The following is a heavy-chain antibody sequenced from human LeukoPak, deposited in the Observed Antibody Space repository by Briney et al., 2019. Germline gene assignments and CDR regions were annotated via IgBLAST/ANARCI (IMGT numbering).Heavy chain of an antibody. D-gene: IGHD5-18*01. CDR3: AREGVDTAMVGAFDI. J-gene: IGHJ3*02. V-gene: IGHV3-21*01. CDR1: GFTFSSYS. CDR2: ISSSSSYI. Sequence: PGGSLRLSCAASGFTFSSYSMNWVRQAPGNGLEWVSSISSSSSYIYYADSVKGRFTISRDNAKNSLYLQMNSLRAEDTAVYYCAREGVDTAMVGAFDIWGQGTMVTVSS.